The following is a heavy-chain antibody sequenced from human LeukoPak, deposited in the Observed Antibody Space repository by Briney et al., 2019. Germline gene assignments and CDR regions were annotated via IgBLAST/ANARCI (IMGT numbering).Heavy chain of an antibody. CDR2: IYASGST. CDR1: GGSISSYY. Sequence: PSETLSLTCTVSGGSISSYYWSWIRQPAGKGLEWIGRIYASGSTNYNPSLKSRVTMSVDTSKNQFSLKLSSVTAADTAVYYCARVLGIRNGDYVNNWFDPWGQGTLVTVSS. J-gene: IGHJ5*02. D-gene: IGHD4-17*01. V-gene: IGHV4-4*07. CDR3: ARVLGIRNGDYVNNWFDP.